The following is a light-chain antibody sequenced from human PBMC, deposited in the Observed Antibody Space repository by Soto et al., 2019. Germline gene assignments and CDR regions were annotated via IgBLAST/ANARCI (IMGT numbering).Light chain of an antibody. J-gene: IGKJ1*01. CDR2: DAY. CDR1: QSFRGL. CDR3: QQSYITPPGT. Sequence: EVVLTQSPVTLSLSPGERATLSCRASQSFRGLLAWYQQKPGQAPRLLIYDAYNRATGIPPRFSGSGSGTDFTLTISSLQREDFATYYCQQSYITPPGTFGQGTKVEIK. V-gene: IGKV3-11*01.